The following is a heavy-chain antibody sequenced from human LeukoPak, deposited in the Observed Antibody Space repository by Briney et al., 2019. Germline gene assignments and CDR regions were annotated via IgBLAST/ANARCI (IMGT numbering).Heavy chain of an antibody. V-gene: IGHV3-30*18. CDR3: AKDSNWVYDSSGYLLDY. Sequence: PGRSLRLSCAASGFTFSSYGMHWVRQAPGKWLEWVAVISYDGSNKYYADSVKGRFTISRDNSKNTLYLQMNSLRAEDTAVYYCAKDSNWVYDSSGYLLDYWGQGTLVTVSS. J-gene: IGHJ4*02. D-gene: IGHD3-22*01. CDR2: ISYDGSNK. CDR1: GFTFSSYG.